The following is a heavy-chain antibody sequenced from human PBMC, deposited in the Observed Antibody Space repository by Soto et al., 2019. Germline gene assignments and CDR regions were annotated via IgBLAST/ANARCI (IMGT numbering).Heavy chain of an antibody. Sequence: SETLSLTCTVSGGSISSSSYYWGWIRQPPGKGLEWIGSIYYSGSTYYNPSLKSRVTISVDTSKNQFSLKLSSVTAADTAVYYCRVGCSSTSCYTNYYSGMDVWGQGTTVTVSS. J-gene: IGHJ6*02. CDR3: RVGCSSTSCYTNYYSGMDV. D-gene: IGHD2-2*02. CDR1: GGSISSSSYY. V-gene: IGHV4-39*01. CDR2: IYYSGST.